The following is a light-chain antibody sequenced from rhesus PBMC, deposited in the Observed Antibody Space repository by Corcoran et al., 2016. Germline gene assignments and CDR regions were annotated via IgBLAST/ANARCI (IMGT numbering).Light chain of an antibody. J-gene: IGKJ1*01. CDR3: LQYSSSPWT. V-gene: IGKV1-22*01. CDR1: QSISSC. Sequence: DIQMTQSPSSLSASVGDTVTITFRASQSISSCFDWYQQKPGKAPKLLMYKASSLQSGVPSRFSGSGSGTDFTLTISSLQPEDFATYYCLQYSSSPWTFGQGTKVEIK. CDR2: KAS.